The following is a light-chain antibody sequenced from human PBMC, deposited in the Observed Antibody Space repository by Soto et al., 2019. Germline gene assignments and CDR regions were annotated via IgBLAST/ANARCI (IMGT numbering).Light chain of an antibody. CDR1: HDIATN. CDR3: LQHHTYPWT. Sequence: DIQMTQSPSSLSASVGDRVTISCRASHDIATNLDWYQQKPGKAPKRLIYGAASLQSGVPSRFSGRRSGTDFTLTISSLQPEDVASYYCLQHHTYPWTFGQGTKVQI. J-gene: IGKJ1*01. V-gene: IGKV1-17*01. CDR2: GAA.